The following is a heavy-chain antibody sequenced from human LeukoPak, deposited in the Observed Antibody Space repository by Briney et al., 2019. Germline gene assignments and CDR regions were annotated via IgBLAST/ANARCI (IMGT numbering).Heavy chain of an antibody. V-gene: IGHV1-18*04. Sequence: ASVKVSCKASGYTFTFTDYYIHWVRQAPGQGLEWMGWISPNSGVTKYTQKLQGRVTMTTDTSTSTAYMELRSLRSDDTAVYYCARDYSSSWYYQYNWFDPWGQGTLVTVSS. D-gene: IGHD6-13*01. J-gene: IGHJ5*02. CDR2: ISPNSGVT. CDR3: ARDYSSSWYYQYNWFDP. CDR1: GYTFTFTDYY.